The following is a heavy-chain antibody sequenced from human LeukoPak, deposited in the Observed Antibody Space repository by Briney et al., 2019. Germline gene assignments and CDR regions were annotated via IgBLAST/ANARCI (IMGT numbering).Heavy chain of an antibody. J-gene: IGHJ3*02. CDR1: GGSISSSSYY. Sequence: SETLSLTCTVSGGSISSSSYYWGWIRQPPGKGLEWIGSIYYSGSTYYNPSLKSRVTISVDTSKNQFSLKLSSVTAADTAVYCCALQQIPPYYYDSSGYYRGAFDIWGQGTMVTVSS. V-gene: IGHV4-39*01. CDR3: ALQQIPPYYYDSSGYYRGAFDI. D-gene: IGHD3-22*01. CDR2: IYYSGST.